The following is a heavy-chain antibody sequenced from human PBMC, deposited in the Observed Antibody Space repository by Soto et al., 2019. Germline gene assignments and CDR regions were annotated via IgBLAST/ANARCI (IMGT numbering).Heavy chain of an antibody. CDR2: IWYDGTQK. V-gene: IGHV3-33*01. CDR3: ARAGGTTVTGLWHFDS. Sequence: WGSLRLSCEASGFTFNTYSMHWFRQPPGKGLEWLAAIWYDGTQKYYADSVKGRFIISRDNSKKTLYLEMNSLRAEDTAVYYCARAGGTTVTGLWHFDSWGQGTLVTV. D-gene: IGHD4-17*01. CDR1: GFTFNTYS. J-gene: IGHJ4*02.